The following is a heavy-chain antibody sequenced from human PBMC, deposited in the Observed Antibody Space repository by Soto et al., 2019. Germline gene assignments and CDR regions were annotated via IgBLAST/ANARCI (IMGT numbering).Heavy chain of an antibody. CDR2: IYYSGST. D-gene: IGHD2-15*01. CDR3: ARDQDGGMDV. CDR1: GGSFSGYY. V-gene: IGHV4-30-4*08. Sequence: SETLSLTCAVYGGSFSGYYWSWIRQPPGKGLEWIGYIYYSGSTYYNPSLKSRVTISVDTSKNQFSLKLSSVTAADTAVYYCARDQDGGMDVWGQGTTVTVS. J-gene: IGHJ6*02.